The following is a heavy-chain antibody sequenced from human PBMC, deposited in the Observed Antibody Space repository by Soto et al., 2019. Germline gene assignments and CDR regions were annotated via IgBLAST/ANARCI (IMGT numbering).Heavy chain of an antibody. V-gene: IGHV2-5*02. J-gene: IGHJ4*02. CDR1: GYSLSTSGVG. Sequence: QITLKESGPTLVKPTQTLTLTCTFSGYSLSTSGVGVGWIRQPPGKALEWLALIYWDDDKRYSPSLKSRLTITEDTSKSQVVLTMTNMDPVDTATYYCAHRPPYYDSSGYYFDYWGQGTLVTVSS. CDR3: AHRPPYYDSSGYYFDY. CDR2: IYWDDDK. D-gene: IGHD3-22*01.